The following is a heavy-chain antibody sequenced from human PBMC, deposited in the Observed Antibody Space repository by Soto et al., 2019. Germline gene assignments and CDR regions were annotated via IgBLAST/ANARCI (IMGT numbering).Heavy chain of an antibody. V-gene: IGHV3-23*01. CDR1: GFTFSSYA. CDR2: ISDGGSSK. J-gene: IGHJ4*02. D-gene: IGHD7-27*01. Sequence: GGSLRLSCAASGFTFSSYAMSWVRQAPGKGLEWVAVISDGGSSKYYADSVKGRFTISRDNSRNTLYLQMNSLRPEDTAVYYCARDLRRLTGDFFEYWGQGTLVTVSS. CDR3: ARDLRRLTGDFFEY.